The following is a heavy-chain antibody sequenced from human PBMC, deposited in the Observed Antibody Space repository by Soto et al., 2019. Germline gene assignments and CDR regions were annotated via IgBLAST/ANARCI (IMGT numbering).Heavy chain of an antibody. D-gene: IGHD6-19*01. CDR1: GFTFSSSA. CDR3: ARLLIAVAPNDAFDI. V-gene: IGHV1-58*01. CDR2: IVVGSGNT. J-gene: IGHJ3*02. Sequence: AVKVSCKASGFTFSSSAVQWVRQARVQRLEWIGWIVVGSGNTNYAQKLKERVTITRDMSTSTAYMELSSLRSEDTAVYYCARLLIAVAPNDAFDIWGQGTMVTVSS.